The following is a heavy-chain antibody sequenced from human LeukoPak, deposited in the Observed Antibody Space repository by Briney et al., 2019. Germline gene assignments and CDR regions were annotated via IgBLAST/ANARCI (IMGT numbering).Heavy chain of an antibody. D-gene: IGHD1-26*01. Sequence: SETLSLTCTVSGVSISNYYWSWIRQPPGKGLEWIGNIHYSGSTSYNPFLKSRVTISVDTSKNQFSLKLSSVTAADTAVYYCARVKTRSGSYYDAFDIWGQGTMVTVSS. CDR3: ARVKTRSGSYYDAFDI. CDR2: IHYSGST. CDR1: GVSISNYY. V-gene: IGHV4-59*01. J-gene: IGHJ3*02.